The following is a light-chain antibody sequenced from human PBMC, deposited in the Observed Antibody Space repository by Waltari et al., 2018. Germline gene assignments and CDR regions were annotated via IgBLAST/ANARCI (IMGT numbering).Light chain of an antibody. CDR3: SSYTSSSTRV. CDR2: DFS. Sequence: QSALTQPASVSGSPGQSITISCTGTSSDVGGSNHVPWYQQPPGKVPKLMIYDFSNRPSGVSNRFSGSKSGNTASLTISGLQAEDEADYYCSSYTSSSTRVFGGGTKLTVL. CDR1: SSDVGGSNH. V-gene: IGLV2-14*03. J-gene: IGLJ3*02.